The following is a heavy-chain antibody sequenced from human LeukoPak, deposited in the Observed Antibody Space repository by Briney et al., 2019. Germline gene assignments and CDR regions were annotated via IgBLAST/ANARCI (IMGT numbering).Heavy chain of an antibody. V-gene: IGHV1-24*01. D-gene: IGHD3-3*01. Sequence: CNDSENTLPDLYKHWVRQPPGKGHDWMGDFDPEDGKTIYAQKFQGRVTMTEDTSTDTAYMELSSLRSEDTAVYYCATAAIFGLFVYDYWGQGTLVTVSS. J-gene: IGHJ4*02. CDR2: FDPEDGKT. CDR1: ENTLPDLY. CDR3: ATAAIFGLFVYDY.